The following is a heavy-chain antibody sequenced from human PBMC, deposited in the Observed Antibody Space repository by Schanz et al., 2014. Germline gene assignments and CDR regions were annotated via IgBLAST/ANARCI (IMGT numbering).Heavy chain of an antibody. CDR3: ARVLYFGPGIAYYGVVV. CDR1: RYDFRDYY. Sequence: QAQLVQSGAEVKRSGASVKISCKASRYDFRDYYVQWVRQAPGYGLEWVGRMNPKNGATIYAQKFQGRVSMTRDMFTSTAYMEVRSLRHDDTALYYCARVLYFGPGIAYYGVVVWGQGTAVSVS. D-gene: IGHD3-10*01. J-gene: IGHJ6*02. CDR2: MNPKNGAT. V-gene: IGHV1-2*06.